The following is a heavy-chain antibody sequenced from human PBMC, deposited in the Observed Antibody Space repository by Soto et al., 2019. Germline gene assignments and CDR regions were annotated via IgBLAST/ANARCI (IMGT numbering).Heavy chain of an antibody. V-gene: IGHV4-39*01. CDR3: ARLRPHYDFWSGYYNGWFDP. Sequence: PSETLSLTCTVSGDSIRSSSHYWAWNRQPPGKGLEWIGGFYYSGSPYYNPSLKSRVTISVDTSKNQLSLKLSSVTAADTAVYYCARLRPHYDFWSGYYNGWFDPWGQGTLVTVSS. CDR2: FYYSGSP. CDR1: GDSIRSSSHY. J-gene: IGHJ5*02. D-gene: IGHD3-3*01.